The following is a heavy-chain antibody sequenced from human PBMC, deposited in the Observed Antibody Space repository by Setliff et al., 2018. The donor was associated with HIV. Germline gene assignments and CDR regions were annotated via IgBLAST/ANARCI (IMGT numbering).Heavy chain of an antibody. V-gene: IGHV4-4*09. CDR2: TDASGDT. J-gene: IGHJ4*02. CDR3: AREECTSWPRVHY. CDR1: GDSIKSHH. Sequence: PSETLSLTCTVSGDSIKSHHWSWIRQPAGKGLEWLAYTDASGDTNYNPSLRGRVIISLDTSNNQSSLNLNSVTAADTAVYYCAREECTSWPRVHYWGQGALVTVSS. D-gene: IGHD6-13*01.